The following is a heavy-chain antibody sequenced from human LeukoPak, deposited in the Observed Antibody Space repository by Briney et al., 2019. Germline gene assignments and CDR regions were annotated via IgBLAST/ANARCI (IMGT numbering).Heavy chain of an antibody. Sequence: PSETLSLTCTVSGGSISSYYWSWIRQPAGKGLEWIGRIYTSGSTNYNPSLKSRVTMSVDTSKNQFSLKLGSVTAADTAVYYCARGRTEGMERDAFDIWGQGTMVTVSS. V-gene: IGHV4-4*07. CDR2: IYTSGST. D-gene: IGHD1-1*01. J-gene: IGHJ3*02. CDR3: ARGRTEGMERDAFDI. CDR1: GGSISSYY.